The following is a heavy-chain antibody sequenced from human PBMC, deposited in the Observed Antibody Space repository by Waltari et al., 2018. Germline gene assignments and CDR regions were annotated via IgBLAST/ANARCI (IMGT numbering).Heavy chain of an antibody. CDR2: IYYSGST. CDR3: ARDGGPAAPFDP. Sequence: QLQLQESGPGLVKPSETLSLTCTVSGGSISSSSYYWGWIRQPPGKGLEWIGSIYYSGSTYHNPSLKSRVTISVDTSKNQFSLKLSSVTAADTAVYYWARDGGPAAPFDPWGQGTLVTVSS. D-gene: IGHD2-2*01. J-gene: IGHJ5*02. CDR1: GGSISSSSYY. V-gene: IGHV4-39*07.